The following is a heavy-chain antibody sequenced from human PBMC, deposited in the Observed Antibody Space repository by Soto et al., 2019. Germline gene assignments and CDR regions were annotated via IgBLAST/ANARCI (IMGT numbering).Heavy chain of an antibody. CDR3: AREWLADGRSYYDYGMDV. D-gene: IGHD3-22*01. CDR1: GGTFSSYA. Sequence: QVQLVQSGAEVKKPGSSVKVSCKASGGTFSSYAISWVRQAPGQGLEWMGGIIPIFGTANYAQKFQGRVTIAADEATSTDDMELSSLRSEDTAVYYCAREWLADGRSYYDYGMDVWGQGTTVTVSS. J-gene: IGHJ6*02. CDR2: IIPIFGTA. V-gene: IGHV1-69*12.